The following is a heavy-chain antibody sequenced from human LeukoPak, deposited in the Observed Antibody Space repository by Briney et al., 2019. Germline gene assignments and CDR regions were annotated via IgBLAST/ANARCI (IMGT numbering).Heavy chain of an antibody. Sequence: ASVKVSCKASGYTFITYYIHWVRQAPGQGLEWMEIINPSGASASYAQKFRGRVNMTRDTSTSTVYMELSSLRTEDTAVYYCARDVDYGDYELGYWGQGTLVTVSS. D-gene: IGHD4-17*01. CDR2: INPSGASA. V-gene: IGHV1-46*01. J-gene: IGHJ4*02. CDR1: GYTFITYY. CDR3: ARDVDYGDYELGY.